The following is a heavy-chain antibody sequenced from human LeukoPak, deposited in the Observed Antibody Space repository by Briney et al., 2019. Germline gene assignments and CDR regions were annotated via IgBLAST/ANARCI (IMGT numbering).Heavy chain of an antibody. CDR2: INHSSRST. CDR1: GGSFSGYY. D-gene: IGHD3-3*01. J-gene: IGHJ6*03. Sequence: SETLSFTCAVYGGSFSGYYWSWIRQPPGKGLEWIGEINHSSRSTNWNPSLKSRVTIPLDTSKKQFSLKLNSVTAADTAVYYCARGGYTIYRSRTPNMDVWGKGTTVTVSS. CDR3: ARGGYTIYRSRTPNMDV. V-gene: IGHV4-34*01.